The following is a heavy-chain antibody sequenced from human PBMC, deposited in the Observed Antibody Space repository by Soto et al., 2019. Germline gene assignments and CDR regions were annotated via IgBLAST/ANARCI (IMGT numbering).Heavy chain of an antibody. D-gene: IGHD6-19*01. CDR1: GFTFDDYT. V-gene: IGHV3-43*01. Sequence: GGSLRLSCAASGFTFDDYTMHWVRQAPGKGLEWVSLISWDGGSTYYADSVKGRFTISRDNSKNSLYLQMNSLRTEDTALYYCAKENSSGWYYAFDIWGQGTMVTVS. CDR3: AKENSSGWYYAFDI. J-gene: IGHJ3*02. CDR2: ISWDGGST.